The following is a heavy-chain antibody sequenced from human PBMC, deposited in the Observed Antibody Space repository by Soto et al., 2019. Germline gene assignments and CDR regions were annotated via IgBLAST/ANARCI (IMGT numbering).Heavy chain of an antibody. D-gene: IGHD1-26*01. CDR3: AGGGRLYWYFDL. V-gene: IGHV1-3*01. CDR2: INAGNGNT. CDR1: GYTFTSYA. Sequence: QVQLVQSGAEVKKPGASVKVSCKASGYTFTSYAMHWVRQAPGQRLEWMGWINAGNGNTKYSQKFQGRVTITRDTSASTAYMMLTSLRSEDTAVYYCAGGGRLYWYFDLWGRGTLVTVSS. J-gene: IGHJ2*01.